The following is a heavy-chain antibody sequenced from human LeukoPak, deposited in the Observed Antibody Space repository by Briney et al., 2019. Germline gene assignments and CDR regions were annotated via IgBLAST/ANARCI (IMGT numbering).Heavy chain of an antibody. D-gene: IGHD5-12*01. CDR1: GFTLDDYD. Sequence: GGSLRLSCAASGFTLDDYDMTWVRQAPGKGLEWVSGINWNGDSTGYADSVKGRFTISRDNAQNSLYLQMNSLRAEDTALYYCARDRATIDYYYYMDVWGKGTTVTVSS. CDR2: INWNGDST. V-gene: IGHV3-20*04. J-gene: IGHJ6*03. CDR3: ARDRATIDYYYYMDV.